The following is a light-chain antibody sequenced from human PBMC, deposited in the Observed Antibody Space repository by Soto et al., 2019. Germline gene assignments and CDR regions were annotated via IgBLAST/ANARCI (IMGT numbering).Light chain of an antibody. CDR3: QQYGSSALT. J-gene: IGKJ4*01. V-gene: IGKV3-20*01. CDR1: QSVSSSY. Sequence: EIVMTQSPATLSVSPGERATLSCRASQSVSSSYLAWYQQNPGQAPRLLIYGASSRATGIPDRFSGSGSGTDFTLTISRLEPEDFAVYFCQQYGSSALTFGGGTKVDIK. CDR2: GAS.